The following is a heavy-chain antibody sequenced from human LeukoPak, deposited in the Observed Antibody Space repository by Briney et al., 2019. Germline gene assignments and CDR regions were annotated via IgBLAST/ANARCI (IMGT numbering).Heavy chain of an antibody. J-gene: IGHJ4*02. CDR3: AHRGITAATYYFDY. D-gene: IGHD6-13*01. Sequence: SGPTLVNPPQTLTLTCTFSGFSLSTSGVGVGWIRQSPGKALEWLALIYWNDDKRYSPSLKNRLSITKDTSKNQVVLTVANMDPVDTATFYCAHRGITAATYYFDYWGQGTQVTVSS. CDR2: IYWNDDK. CDR1: GFSLSTSGVG. V-gene: IGHV2-5*01.